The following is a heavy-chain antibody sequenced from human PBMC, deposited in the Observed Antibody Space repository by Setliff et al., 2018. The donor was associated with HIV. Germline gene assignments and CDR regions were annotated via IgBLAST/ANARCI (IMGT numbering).Heavy chain of an antibody. CDR3: ARSYYYDSSGYSSRYWFDP. D-gene: IGHD3-22*01. CDR2: IYPSGST. J-gene: IGHJ5*02. CDR1: GGSISSGSYY. V-gene: IGHV4-61*02. Sequence: SETLSLTCTVSGGSISSGSYYWSWIRQPPGKGLEWIGRIYPSGSTNYNPSLKSRVTISVDTSRNQFSLKLSSVTAADTAVYYCARSYYYDSSGYSSRYWFDPWGQGTLVTVSS.